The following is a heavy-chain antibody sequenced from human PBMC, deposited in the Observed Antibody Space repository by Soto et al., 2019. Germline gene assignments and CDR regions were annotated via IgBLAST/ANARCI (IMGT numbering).Heavy chain of an antibody. J-gene: IGHJ4*02. CDR1: GFTFSSYS. CDR2: ISSSSSYI. V-gene: IGHV3-21*01. D-gene: IGHD3-22*01. CDR3: ARGEHYDSSAPGGY. Sequence: TVGSLRLSCAASGFTFSSYSMNWVRQAPGKGLEWVSSISSSSSYIYYADSVKGRFTISRDNAKNSLYLQMNSLRAEDTAVYYCARGEHYDSSAPGGYWGQGTLVTAPQ.